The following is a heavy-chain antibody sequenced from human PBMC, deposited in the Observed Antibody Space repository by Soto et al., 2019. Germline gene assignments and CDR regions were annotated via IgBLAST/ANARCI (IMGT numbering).Heavy chain of an antibody. CDR1: GDSISSYY. CDR3: ASHGRYGSGSYYKPLFDY. Sequence: SETLSLTCTVSGDSISSYYWSWIRQPPGKGLEWIGYIYYSGSTNYNPSLKSRVTISVDTSKNQFSLKLSSVTAADTAVYYCASHGRYGSGSYYKPLFDYWGQGTLVTV. D-gene: IGHD3-10*01. V-gene: IGHV4-59*01. J-gene: IGHJ4*02. CDR2: IYYSGST.